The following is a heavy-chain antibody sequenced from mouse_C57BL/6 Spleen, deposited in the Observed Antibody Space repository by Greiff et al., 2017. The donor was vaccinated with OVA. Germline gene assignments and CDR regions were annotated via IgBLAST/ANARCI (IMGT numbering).Heavy chain of an antibody. CDR1: GYTFTDYE. D-gene: IGHD1-1*01. Sequence: QVQLKESGAELVRPGASVTLSCKASGYTFTDYEMHWVKQTPVHGLEWIGAIDPETGGTAYNQKFKGKAILTADKSSSTAYMELRSLTSEDSAVYYCTSVYYGSPFAYWGQGTLVTVSA. CDR2: IDPETGGT. V-gene: IGHV1-15*01. J-gene: IGHJ3*01. CDR3: TSVYYGSPFAY.